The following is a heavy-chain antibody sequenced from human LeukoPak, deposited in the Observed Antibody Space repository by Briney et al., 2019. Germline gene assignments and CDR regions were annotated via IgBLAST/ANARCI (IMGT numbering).Heavy chain of an antibody. CDR1: GFTFSSYA. V-gene: IGHV3-30*04. J-gene: IGHJ5*02. Sequence: GGSLRLSCAASGFTFSSYAMHWVRQAPGKGLEWVAVISYDGSNKYYADSVKGRFTISRDNSKNTLYLQMNSLRAEDTAVYYCARDGQGGSTSCYCWFDPWGQGTLVTVSS. CDR2: ISYDGSNK. D-gene: IGHD2-2*01. CDR3: ARDGQGGSTSCYCWFDP.